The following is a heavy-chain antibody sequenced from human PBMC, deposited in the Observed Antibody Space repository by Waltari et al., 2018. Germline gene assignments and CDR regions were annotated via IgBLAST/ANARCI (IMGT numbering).Heavy chain of an antibody. CDR1: GFTFNTYW. V-gene: IGHV3-7*01. CDR3: TTLARGESGDY. CDR2: INPDGSQK. D-gene: IGHD3-10*01. Sequence: EVQLVESGGGLVQPGGSLRLSCAASGFTFNTYWMKWIRQAPGKGLEWGANINPDGSQKFYVDSLKGRFTVSRDNAQNSLYLQMNNLRAEDTAVYYCTTLARGESGDYWGQGTLVTVSS. J-gene: IGHJ4*02.